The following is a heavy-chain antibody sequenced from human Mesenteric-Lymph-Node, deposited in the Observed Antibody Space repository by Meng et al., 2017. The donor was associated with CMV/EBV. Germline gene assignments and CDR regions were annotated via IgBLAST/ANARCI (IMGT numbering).Heavy chain of an antibody. J-gene: IGHJ4*02. D-gene: IGHD3-3*01. CDR1: GFTFGDYY. CDR2: IGRSGTTI. Sequence: GESLKISCAASGFTFGDYYMTWIRQVPGKGLEWVSYIGRSGTTIWYADSVKGRFTISRDNSKNTLYLQMNSLRAEDTAVYYCAAYDFWSGYSFDYWGQGTLVTVSS. CDR3: AAYDFWSGYSFDY. V-gene: IGHV3-11*04.